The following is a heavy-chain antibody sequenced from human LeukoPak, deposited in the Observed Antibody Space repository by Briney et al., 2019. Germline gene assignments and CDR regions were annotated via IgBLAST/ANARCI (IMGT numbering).Heavy chain of an antibody. D-gene: IGHD1-26*01. CDR2: INPNSGGT. Sequence: GAPVKVSCKASGYTFTGYYMHWVRQAPGQGLEWMGWINPNSGGTNYAQKFQGRVTMTRDTSIGTAYMELSRLRSDDTAVYYCARELGGSYPDYWGQGTLVTVSS. CDR1: GYTFTGYY. J-gene: IGHJ4*02. CDR3: ARELGGSYPDY. V-gene: IGHV1-2*02.